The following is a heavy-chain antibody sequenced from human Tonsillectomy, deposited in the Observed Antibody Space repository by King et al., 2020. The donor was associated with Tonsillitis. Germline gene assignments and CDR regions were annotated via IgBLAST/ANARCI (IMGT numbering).Heavy chain of an antibody. J-gene: IGHJ4*02. CDR3: ATHSGRVDTADY. V-gene: IGHV4-39*01. CDR2: LYYSGST. Sequence: LQLQESGPGLVKPSETLSLTCTVSGGSIGDDSYFWGWIRQPPGKGLEWIGSLYYSGSTYYSPSLKSRLTISVDTSKNQFSLKLNSVTAADTAVYYCATHSGRVDTADYWGQGTLVTVSS. D-gene: IGHD5-18*01. CDR1: GGSIGDDSYF.